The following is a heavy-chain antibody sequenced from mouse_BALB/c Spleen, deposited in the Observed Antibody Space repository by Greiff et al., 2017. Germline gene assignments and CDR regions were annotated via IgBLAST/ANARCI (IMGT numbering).Heavy chain of an antibody. Sequence: EVQGVESGGGLVKPGGSLKLSCAASGFTFSSYAMSWVRQTPEKRLEWAATISSGGSYTYYPDSVKGRFTISRDNAKKTLYLQMSSLRSEDTAMYYCARPEAWFAYWGQGTLVTVSA. CDR3: ARPEAWFAY. V-gene: IGHV5-9-3*01. CDR1: GFTFSSYA. J-gene: IGHJ3*01. CDR2: ISSGGSYT.